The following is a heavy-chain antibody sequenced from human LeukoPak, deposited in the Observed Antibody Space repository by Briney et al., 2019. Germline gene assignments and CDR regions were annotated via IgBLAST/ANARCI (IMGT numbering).Heavy chain of an antibody. CDR2: ISAYNGNT. J-gene: IGHJ5*02. V-gene: IGHV1-18*01. Sequence: ASVKVSCKASGYTFTSYGISWVRQAPGQGLEWMGWISAYNGNTNYAQKLQGRVTMTTDTSTSTAYMELRSLRSDDTAVYYCARDLATYYDFWSGYRNWFDPWGQGTLVTASS. D-gene: IGHD3-3*01. CDR3: ARDLATYYDFWSGYRNWFDP. CDR1: GYTFTSYG.